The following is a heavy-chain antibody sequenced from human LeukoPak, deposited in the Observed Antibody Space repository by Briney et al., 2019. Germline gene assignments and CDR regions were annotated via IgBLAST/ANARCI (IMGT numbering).Heavy chain of an antibody. CDR1: GFTFSSYA. D-gene: IGHD3-3*01. V-gene: IGHV3-30-3*01. CDR2: ISYDGSNK. CDR3: AGARFLEWSPGDY. Sequence: PGGSLRLSCAASGFTFSSYAMHWVRQAPGKGLEWVAVISYDGSNKYYADSMKGRFTISRDNSKNTLYLQMNSLRAEDTAVYYCAGARFLEWSPGDYWGQGTLVTVSS. J-gene: IGHJ4*02.